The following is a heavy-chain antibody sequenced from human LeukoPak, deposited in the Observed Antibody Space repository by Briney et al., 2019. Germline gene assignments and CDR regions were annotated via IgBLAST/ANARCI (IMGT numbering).Heavy chain of an antibody. CDR2: INPNSGGT. V-gene: IGHV1-2*02. J-gene: IGHJ6*02. CDR3: ARVQPTDIVVVPAALRGYYYYGMDV. CDR1: GYTFTSYG. D-gene: IGHD2-2*01. Sequence: ASVKVSCKASGYTFTSYGISWVRQAPGQGLEWMGWINPNSGGTNYAQKFQGRVTMTRDTSISTAYMELSRLRSDDTAVYYCARVQPTDIVVVPAALRGYYYYGMDVWGQGTTVTVSS.